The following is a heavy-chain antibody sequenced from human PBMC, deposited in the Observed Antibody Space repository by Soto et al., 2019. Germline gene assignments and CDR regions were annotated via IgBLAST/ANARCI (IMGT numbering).Heavy chain of an antibody. V-gene: IGHV3-23*01. Sequence: GGSLRLSCEASGFTLTNYAMTWIRQAPGKGLEWVSLISANDVGSYYAESVKTRFTISTDQSRNTVYLQMDSLRADDTAIYYCAKAKNDYNWDNRPPFDYWGQGTLVTVSA. J-gene: IGHJ4*02. CDR1: GFTLTNYA. CDR2: ISANDVGS. CDR3: AKAKNDYNWDNRPPFDY. D-gene: IGHD1-20*01.